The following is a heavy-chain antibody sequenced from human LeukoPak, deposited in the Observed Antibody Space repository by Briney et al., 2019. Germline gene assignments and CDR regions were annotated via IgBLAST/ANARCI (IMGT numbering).Heavy chain of an antibody. D-gene: IGHD4-11*01. J-gene: IGHJ6*03. Sequence: GGSLRLSCAASGFTFSSYGMHWVRQAPGKGLEWVAVISYDGSNKYYADSVKGRFTISRDNSKNTLYLQMNSLRAEDTAVYYCAKDPGDMTTNYYYYYYMDVWGKGTTVTVSS. CDR3: AKDPGDMTTNYYYYYYMDV. V-gene: IGHV3-30*18. CDR2: ISYDGSNK. CDR1: GFTFSSYG.